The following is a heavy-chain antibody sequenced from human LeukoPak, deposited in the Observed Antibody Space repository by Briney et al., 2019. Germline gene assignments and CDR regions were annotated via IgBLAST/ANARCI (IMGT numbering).Heavy chain of an antibody. CDR1: GFTFSSYA. D-gene: IGHD3-22*01. V-gene: IGHV3-23*01. Sequence: PGGSLRLSCAASGFTFSSYAMSWVRQAPGKGLEWVSAISGSGGSTYYADSVKGRFTISRDNSKNTLYLQMNNLRAEDTAVYYCAKPNYYDSSGYYYETYYFDYWGQGTLVTVSS. CDR2: ISGSGGST. CDR3: AKPNYYDSSGYYYETYYFDY. J-gene: IGHJ4*02.